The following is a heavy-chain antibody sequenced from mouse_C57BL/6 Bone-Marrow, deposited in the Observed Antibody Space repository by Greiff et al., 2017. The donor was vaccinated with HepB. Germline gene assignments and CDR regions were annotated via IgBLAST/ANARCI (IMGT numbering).Heavy chain of an antibody. V-gene: IGHV1-81*01. CDR2: IYPRSGNT. CDR3: ARSYDYDFWFAY. CDR1: GYTFTSYG. J-gene: IGHJ3*01. Sequence: VQLQQSGAELARPGASVKLSCKASGYTFTSYGISWVKQRTGQGLEWIGEIYPRSGNTYYNEKFKGKATLTADKSSSTAYMELRSLTSEDSAVYFCARSYDYDFWFAYWGQGTLVTVSA. D-gene: IGHD2-4*01.